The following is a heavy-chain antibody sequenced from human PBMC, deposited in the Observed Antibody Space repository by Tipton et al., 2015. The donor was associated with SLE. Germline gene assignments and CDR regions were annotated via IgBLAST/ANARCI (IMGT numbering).Heavy chain of an antibody. J-gene: IGHJ3*02. Sequence: TLSLTCTVSGGSISSSSYYWGWIRQPPGKGLEWIGSIYYSGSTNYSPSFQGHVTISADKSISTAYLQWSSLKASDTAMYYCARPGSSWGDAFDIWGQGTMVTVSS. CDR2: IYYSGST. V-gene: IGHV4-39*07. CDR1: GGSISSSSYY. CDR3: ARPGSSWGDAFDI. D-gene: IGHD6-13*01.